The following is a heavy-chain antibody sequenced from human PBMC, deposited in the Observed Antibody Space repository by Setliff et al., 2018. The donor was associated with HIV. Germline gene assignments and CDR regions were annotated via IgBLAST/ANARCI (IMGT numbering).Heavy chain of an antibody. J-gene: IGHJ4*02. D-gene: IGHD3-16*01. V-gene: IGHV1-3*01. Sequence: ASVKVSCKASGYTFTSYAMHWVRQAPGRRLEWMGWIHAGNGYTKYSQKFQGRVTFTRDTSASAAYMDLSSLRSEDTAVYYCARIWGIPPLYYFDYWGQGTLVTVSS. CDR1: GYTFTSYA. CDR2: IHAGNGYT. CDR3: ARIWGIPPLYYFDY.